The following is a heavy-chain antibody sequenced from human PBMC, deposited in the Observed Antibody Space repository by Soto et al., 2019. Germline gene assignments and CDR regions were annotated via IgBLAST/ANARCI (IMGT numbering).Heavy chain of an antibody. V-gene: IGHV3-30*03. J-gene: IGHJ4*02. Sequence: QVQLVESGGGAVQSGTSLRLSCAASGFFFSSNAMHWVRQAPGTGLQWGAGLSSDGSQIYYADSVKGRFTVSSDTSKNTLYLEMSSLRVEDTSIYYCVTSGLLLWFGEFFWGQGTRVAVSS. D-gene: IGHD3-10*01. CDR3: VTSGLLLWFGEFF. CDR1: GFFFSSNA. CDR2: LSSDGSQI.